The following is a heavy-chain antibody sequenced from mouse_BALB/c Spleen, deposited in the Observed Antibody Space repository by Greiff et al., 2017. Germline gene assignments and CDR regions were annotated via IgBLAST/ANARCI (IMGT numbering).Heavy chain of an antibody. CDR3: ARDYYGSSEGYFDV. Sequence: EVHLVESGGGLVKPGGSLKLSCAASGFTFSSYAMSWVRQSPEKRLEWVAEISSGGSYTYYPDTVTGRFTISRDNAKNTLYLEMSSLRSEDTAMYYCARDYYGSSEGYFDVWGAGTTVTVSS. J-gene: IGHJ1*01. CDR1: GFTFSSYA. CDR2: ISSGGSYT. V-gene: IGHV5-9-4*01. D-gene: IGHD1-1*01.